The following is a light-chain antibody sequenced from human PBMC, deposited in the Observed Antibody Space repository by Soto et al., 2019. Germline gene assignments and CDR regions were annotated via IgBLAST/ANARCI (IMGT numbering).Light chain of an antibody. CDR3: VSFTSSTTYV. V-gene: IGLV1-40*01. CDR2: GNN. J-gene: IGLJ1*01. Sequence: QSVLTQPPSVSGAPGQRVTISCTGSSSNIGADYDVHWYQQRPGTAPKLLIFGNNNRPSGVPDRFSGSKSGTSASLAITGLQAEDEADYYCVSFTSSTTYVFGSGTKLTVL. CDR1: SSNIGADYD.